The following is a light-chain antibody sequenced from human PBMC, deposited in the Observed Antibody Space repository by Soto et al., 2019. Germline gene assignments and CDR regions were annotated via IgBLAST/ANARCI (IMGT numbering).Light chain of an antibody. J-gene: IGKJ5*01. Sequence: EIVLKQSPGTLSLSPGERANLSRRASQSVSSSYLAWYQQKPGQAPRLLIYGASSRATGIPDRFSGSGSGTDFTLTISRLEPEDFAVYYCQQYGSSLITFGQGTRLEIK. V-gene: IGKV3-20*01. CDR3: QQYGSSLIT. CDR1: QSVSSSY. CDR2: GAS.